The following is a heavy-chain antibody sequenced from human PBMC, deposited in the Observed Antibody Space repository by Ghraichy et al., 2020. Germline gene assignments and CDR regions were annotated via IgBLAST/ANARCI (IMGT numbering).Heavy chain of an antibody. D-gene: IGHD2-2*01. Sequence: GGSLRLSCAASGFTFSSYAMHWVRQAPGKGLEWVAVISYDGSNKYYADSVKGRFTISRDNSKNTLYLQMNSLRAEDTAVYYCARGSVVPAAISDPWGQGTLVTVSS. V-gene: IGHV3-30-3*01. CDR1: GFTFSSYA. CDR2: ISYDGSNK. CDR3: ARGSVVPAAISDP. J-gene: IGHJ5*02.